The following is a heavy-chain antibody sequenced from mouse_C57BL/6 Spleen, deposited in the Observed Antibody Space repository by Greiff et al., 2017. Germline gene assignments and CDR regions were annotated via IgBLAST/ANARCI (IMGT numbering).Heavy chain of an antibody. V-gene: IGHV1-55*01. D-gene: IGHD1-1*01. J-gene: IGHJ1*03. CDR3: ARFHYGSSYWYFDV. CDR2: IYPGSGST. Sequence: QVQLQQPGAELVKPGASVKMSCKASGYTFTSYWITWVKQRPGQGLEWIGDIYPGSGSTNYNEKFKSKATLTVDTSSSTAYMPLSSLTSEDSAVYYCARFHYGSSYWYFDVWGTGTTVTVSS. CDR1: GYTFTSYW.